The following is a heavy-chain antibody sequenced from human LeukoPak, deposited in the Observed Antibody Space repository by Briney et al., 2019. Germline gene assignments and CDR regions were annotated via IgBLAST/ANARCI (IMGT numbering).Heavy chain of an antibody. Sequence: GGSLRLSCAASGFTFSSYEMNWVRQAPGKGLEWVSYISSSGSTIYYADSVKGRFTISRDNAKNSLYLQMNSLRAEDTAVYYCAKDLEMATIMSYFDYWGQGTLVTVSS. CDR2: ISSSGSTI. V-gene: IGHV3-48*03. D-gene: IGHD5-24*01. CDR1: GFTFSSYE. CDR3: AKDLEMATIMSYFDY. J-gene: IGHJ4*02.